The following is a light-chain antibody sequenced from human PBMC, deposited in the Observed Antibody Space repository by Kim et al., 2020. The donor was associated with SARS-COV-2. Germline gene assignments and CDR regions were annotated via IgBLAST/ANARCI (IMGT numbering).Light chain of an antibody. V-gene: IGLV1-47*01. CDR1: GSNIETNY. CDR2: RND. Sequence: TPGQMVTISWSGSGSNIETNYVYWYQQLPGTAPRLLISRNDQRPSGVPDRFSGSKSGASASLTISGLRSEDEADYYCAAWGERCVVFGAGTKLTVL. J-gene: IGLJ2*01. CDR3: AAWGERCVV.